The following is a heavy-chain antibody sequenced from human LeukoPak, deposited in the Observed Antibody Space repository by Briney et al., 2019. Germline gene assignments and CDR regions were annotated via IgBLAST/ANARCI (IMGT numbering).Heavy chain of an antibody. D-gene: IGHD6-6*01. V-gene: IGHV1-69*13. J-gene: IGHJ6*02. CDR2: IIPIFGTA. CDR3: ARDLAYSSSSFGYYYGMDV. CDR1: GGTFSSYA. Sequence: SVKVSCKASGGTFSSYAISWVRQAPGQGLEWMGGIIPIFGTANYAQKFQGRVTITADESTSTAYMELSSLRSEDTAVYYCARDLAYSSSSFGYYYGMDVWGQGTTVTVSS.